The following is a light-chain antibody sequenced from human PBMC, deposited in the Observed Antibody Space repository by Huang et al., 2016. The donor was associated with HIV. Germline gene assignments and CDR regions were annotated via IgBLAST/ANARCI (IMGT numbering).Light chain of an antibody. CDR2: DTS. CDR1: QSVGSY. J-gene: IGKJ4*01. CDR3: QQRSTWPLT. Sequence: EVMLTQSPSILSLSLGGTGTISCKASQSVGSYVAWYQQRPGQSPRLLLYDTSKRAAGIPTRFGGSGSGTDFTLTISGLDSGDLGVFYCQQRSTWPLTFGGGTKVA. V-gene: IGKV3-11*01.